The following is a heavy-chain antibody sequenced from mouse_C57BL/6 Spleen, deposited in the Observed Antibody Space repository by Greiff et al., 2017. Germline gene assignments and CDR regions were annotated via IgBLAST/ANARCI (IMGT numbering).Heavy chain of an antibody. CDR2: ISSGSSTI. V-gene: IGHV5-17*01. CDR3: AKTNSHWYFDV. D-gene: IGHD1-3*01. J-gene: IGHJ1*03. Sequence: EVQLQESGGGLVKPGGSLKLSCAASGFTFSDYGMHWVRQAPEKGLEWVAYISSGSSTIYYADTVKGRFTISRDNAKNTLFLQMTSLRSEDTAMYYCAKTNSHWYFDVWGTGTTVTVSS. CDR1: GFTFSDYG.